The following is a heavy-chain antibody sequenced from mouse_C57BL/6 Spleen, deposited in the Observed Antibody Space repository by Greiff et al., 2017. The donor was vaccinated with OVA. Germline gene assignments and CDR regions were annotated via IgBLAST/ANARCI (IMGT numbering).Heavy chain of an antibody. CDR3: AREDGNYETWFAY. Sequence: QVQLQQSGAELVKPGASVKISCKASGYAFSSYWMNWVKQRPGKGLEWIGKIYPGDGDTNYNGKFKGKATLTVDKSSSTAYMQLSSLTSEDSAVYFGAREDGNYETWFAYWGQGTLVTVSA. D-gene: IGHD2-1*01. CDR1: GYAFSSYW. V-gene: IGHV1-80*01. J-gene: IGHJ3*01. CDR2: IYPGDGDT.